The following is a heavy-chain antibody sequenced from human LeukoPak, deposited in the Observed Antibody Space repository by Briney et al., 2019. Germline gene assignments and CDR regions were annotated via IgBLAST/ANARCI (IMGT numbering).Heavy chain of an antibody. CDR1: GFTFSSYE. D-gene: IGHD6-19*01. V-gene: IGHV3-48*03. J-gene: IGHJ4*02. CDR2: ISSSGSTI. CDR3: ARVRGSSGWYVSRGYFDY. Sequence: GGSLRLPCAASGFTFSSYEMNWVRQAPGKGLEWVSYISSSGSTIYYADSVKGRFTISRDNAKNSLYLQMNSLRAEDTAVYYSARVRGSSGWYVSRGYFDYWGQGTLVTVSS.